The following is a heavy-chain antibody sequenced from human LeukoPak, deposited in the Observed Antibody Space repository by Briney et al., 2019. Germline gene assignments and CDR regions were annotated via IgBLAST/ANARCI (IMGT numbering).Heavy chain of an antibody. CDR3: ARATLTGYYNLLDY. V-gene: IGHV1-2*02. Sequence: ASVKVSCKASGYTFTGYYMHWVRQAPGQGLEWMGWINPNSGGTNYAQKFQGRVTMTRDTSISTAYMELSRLRSDDTAVYYCARATLTGYYNLLDYWGQGTLVTVSS. CDR1: GYTFTGYY. D-gene: IGHD3-9*01. J-gene: IGHJ4*02. CDR2: INPNSGGT.